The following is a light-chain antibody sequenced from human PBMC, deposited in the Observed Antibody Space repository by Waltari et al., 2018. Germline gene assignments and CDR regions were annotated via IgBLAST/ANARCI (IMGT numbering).Light chain of an antibody. CDR2: DAS. V-gene: IGKV3-11*01. J-gene: IGKJ5*01. CDR3: QQRSNWPPKIT. CDR1: QSVSSY. Sequence: EIVLTQSPATLSLSPGERATLSCRASQSVSSYLAWYQQKPGKAPRLLIYDASNSATGIPARFRGSGSGTDFTLTISSLEPEDFAVYYCQQRSNWPPKITFGQGTRLEIK.